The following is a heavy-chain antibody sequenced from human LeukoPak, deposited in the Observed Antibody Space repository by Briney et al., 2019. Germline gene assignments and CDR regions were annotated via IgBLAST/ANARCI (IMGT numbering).Heavy chain of an antibody. D-gene: IGHD3-3*01. Sequence: RPGGCVRLSCPASGSTFADDCISWFRQDPGKGLEWVGFIRRKAYGSIIQYAASVRGRFTISKDDSKSIVYLQMDSLKPEDTAMYYCSRNPYYDFCCFDYWGQGTLVTVSS. CDR1: GSTFADDC. CDR3: SRNPYYDFCCFDY. CDR2: IRRKAYGSII. J-gene: IGHJ4*02. V-gene: IGHV3-49*03.